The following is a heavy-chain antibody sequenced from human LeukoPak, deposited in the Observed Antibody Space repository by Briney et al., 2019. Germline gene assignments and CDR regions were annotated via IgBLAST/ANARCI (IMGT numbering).Heavy chain of an antibody. CDR2: IFYTWGT. Sequence: SETLSLTCTVSGGSISSSGHFWGWIRQPPGEGLEWIWNIFYTWGTYYNPSHKRRVTISVATSKNQSSLKLSSVTAADTAVYYCARDRPGGTANDAFDFWGQGTMVTVSS. V-gene: IGHV4-39*07. CDR1: GGSISSSGHF. J-gene: IGHJ3*01. CDR3: ARDRPGGTANDAFDF. D-gene: IGHD3-16*01.